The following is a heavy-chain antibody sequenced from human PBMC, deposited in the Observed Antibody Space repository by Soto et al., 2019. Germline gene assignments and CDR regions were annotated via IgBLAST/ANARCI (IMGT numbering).Heavy chain of an antibody. CDR3: ARDRYCTNGVCYYCYGMDV. Sequence: QVQLVQSGAEVKKPGSSVKVSCKASGGTFSSYAISWVRQAPGQGLEWMGGIIPIFGTANYAQKFQGRVTITADESTSTAYMELSSLRSEDTAVYYCARDRYCTNGVCYYCYGMDVWGQGTTVTVSS. CDR1: GGTFSSYA. CDR2: IIPIFGTA. D-gene: IGHD2-8*01. V-gene: IGHV1-69*01. J-gene: IGHJ6*02.